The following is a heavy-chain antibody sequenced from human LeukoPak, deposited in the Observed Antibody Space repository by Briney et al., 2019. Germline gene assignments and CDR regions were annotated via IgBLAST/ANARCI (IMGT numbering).Heavy chain of an antibody. Sequence: SETLSLTCAVSGDSIRTGEYSWSWLRQPPGKGLEWIGYISRSGSTYSNPSLKSRVTMSVDRSRNQFSLKLNSVTAADTAVYYCARVREAYDYGDYFDYWGQGTLVTVSS. CDR2: ISRSGST. CDR1: GDSIRTGEYS. CDR3: ARVREAYDYGDYFDY. J-gene: IGHJ4*02. V-gene: IGHV4-30-2*01. D-gene: IGHD4-17*01.